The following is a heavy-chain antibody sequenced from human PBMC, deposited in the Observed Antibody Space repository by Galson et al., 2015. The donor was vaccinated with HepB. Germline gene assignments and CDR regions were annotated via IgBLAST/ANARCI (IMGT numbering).Heavy chain of an antibody. V-gene: IGHV5-10-1*01. Sequence: QSGAEVKKPGESLRISCKGSGYSFTSYWISWVRQMPGKGLEWMGRIDPSDSYTNYSPSFQGHVTISADKSISTAYLQWSSLKASDTAMYYCASDMRDDTMIGSWFDPWGQGTLVTVSS. CDR3: ASDMRDDTMIGSWFDP. D-gene: IGHD3-22*01. CDR1: GYSFTSYW. CDR2: IDPSDSYT. J-gene: IGHJ5*02.